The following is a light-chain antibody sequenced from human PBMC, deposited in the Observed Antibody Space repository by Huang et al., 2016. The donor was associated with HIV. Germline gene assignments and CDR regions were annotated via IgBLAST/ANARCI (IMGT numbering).Light chain of an antibody. J-gene: IGKJ4*01. Sequence: IQLTQSPSSLSASEGDTVTITCRASQGIRNHLAWFQQKPGKAPKSLIYGASNLQTGVPSKFSGSGAGTDFTLTIDSLQPEDFATYYCQQYNTYPFTFGGGTRVEIK. CDR3: QQYNTYPFT. CDR2: GAS. CDR1: QGIRNH. V-gene: IGKV1-16*02.